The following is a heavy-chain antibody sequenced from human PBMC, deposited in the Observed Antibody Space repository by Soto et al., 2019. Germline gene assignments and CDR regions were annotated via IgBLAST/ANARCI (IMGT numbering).Heavy chain of an antibody. J-gene: IGHJ6*02. CDR3: ARKAGGPYCSGGSCGVANYYGMDV. CDR1: GYTFTSYA. V-gene: IGHV1-3*01. D-gene: IGHD2-15*01. Sequence: VASVKVSCKASGYTFTSYAMHWVRQAPGQRLEWMGWINAGNGNTKYSQKFQGRVTITRDTSASTAYMELSSLRSEDTAVYYCARKAGGPYCSGGSCGVANYYGMDVWGQGTTVTVSS. CDR2: INAGNGNT.